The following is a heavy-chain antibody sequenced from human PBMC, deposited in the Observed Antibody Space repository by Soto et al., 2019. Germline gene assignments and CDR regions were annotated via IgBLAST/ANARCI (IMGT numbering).Heavy chain of an antibody. D-gene: IGHD2-15*01. Sequence: HVQLVQSGAEVKKPGSSVKVSFKASGGAFSDYAFSWVRQAPGQGLEWLGGIMPIFRAPDYAQKFQGRVTITADEFTRTANMEMNSLRSEDTAVYYCASWLKGPDIGNYYYGMDVWGQGTTVTVS. CDR3: ASWLKGPDIGNYYYGMDV. V-gene: IGHV1-69*12. CDR1: GGAFSDYA. CDR2: IMPIFRAP. J-gene: IGHJ6*02.